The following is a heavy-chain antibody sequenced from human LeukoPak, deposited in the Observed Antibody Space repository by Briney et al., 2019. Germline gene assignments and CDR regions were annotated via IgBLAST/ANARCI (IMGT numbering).Heavy chain of an antibody. J-gene: IGHJ5*02. CDR1: SGSIFSSNW. V-gene: IGHV4-4*02. CDR2: IFHSGST. CDR3: ARTRAQDRSWYRQNGNWFDP. Sequence: SETLSLTCAVSSGSIFSSNWWSWVRQPPGKGLEWIGQIFHSGSTSYSPSLKSRVTISVDTSKNQFSLKLSSVTAADTAVYYCARTRAQDRSWYRQNGNWFDPWGQGTLVTVSS. D-gene: IGHD6-13*01.